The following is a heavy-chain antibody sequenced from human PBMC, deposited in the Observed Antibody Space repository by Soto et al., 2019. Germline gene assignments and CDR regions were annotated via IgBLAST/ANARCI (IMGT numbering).Heavy chain of an antibody. CDR1: GIPVSSNY. J-gene: IGHJ6*02. Sequence: EVQLVESGGGLVQPGGSLRLSCVASGIPVSSNYMTWVRQAPGKGLEWVSVLHSGGDTYYANSVKGRFTISRHDSTNRVFLQMRRLTAEETGVYYGARDGPYYYASRMAVWGQGTTVTVSS. V-gene: IGHV3-53*04. D-gene: IGHD3-10*01. CDR3: ARDGPYYYASRMAV. CDR2: LHSGGDT.